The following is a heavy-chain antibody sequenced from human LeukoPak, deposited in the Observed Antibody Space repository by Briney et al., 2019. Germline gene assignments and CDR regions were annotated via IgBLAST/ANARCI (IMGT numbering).Heavy chain of an antibody. CDR3: AREATLVGAKHAFDI. CDR2: IYYSGST. V-gene: IGHV4-59*01. Sequence: SETLSLTCTVSGGSISSYYWSWIQQPPGKGLEWIGYIYYSGSTNYNPSLKSRATISVDTSKNQFSLKLSSVTAADTAVYYCAREATLVGAKHAFDIWGQGTMVTVSS. CDR1: GGSISSYY. J-gene: IGHJ3*02. D-gene: IGHD1-26*01.